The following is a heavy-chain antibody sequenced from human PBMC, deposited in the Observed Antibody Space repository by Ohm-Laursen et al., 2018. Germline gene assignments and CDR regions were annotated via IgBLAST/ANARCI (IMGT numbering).Heavy chain of an antibody. Sequence: SETLSLTWTVSGGSISSYYWSWIRQPPGKGLEWIGYIYYSGSTNYNPSLKSRVTISVDTSKNQFSLKLSSVTAADTAVYYCVRGNSGWSGRFDYWGQGTLVTVSS. CDR1: GGSISSYY. V-gene: IGHV4-59*12. D-gene: IGHD6-19*01. CDR3: VRGNSGWSGRFDY. J-gene: IGHJ4*02. CDR2: IYYSGST.